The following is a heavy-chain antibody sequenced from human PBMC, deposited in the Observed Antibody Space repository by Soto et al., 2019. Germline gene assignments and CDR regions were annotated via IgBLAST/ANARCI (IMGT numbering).Heavy chain of an antibody. CDR1: GGTFSSYA. CDR3: ASPFSPWYWFDP. D-gene: IGHD1-20*01. J-gene: IGHJ5*02. V-gene: IGHV1-69*13. CDR2: IIPIFGTA. Sequence: GASVKVSCKASGGTFSSYAISWVRQAPGQGLEWMGGIIPIFGTANYAQKFQGRVTITADESTSTAYMELSSLRSEDTAVYYCASPFSPWYWFDPWGQGTLVTVSS.